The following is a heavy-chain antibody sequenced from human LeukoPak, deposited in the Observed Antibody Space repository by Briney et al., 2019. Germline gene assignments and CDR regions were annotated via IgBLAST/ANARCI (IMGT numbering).Heavy chain of an antibody. Sequence: PGASLRLSCAASGFAFSTYSMNWVRQAPGKGLEWVSSITGSSSHFYYADSVKGRFTISRDNAKNSLYLQMNSLRAEDTAVYYCASLMTTVTIRDFWGQGTLVTVSS. J-gene: IGHJ4*02. D-gene: IGHD4-11*01. CDR2: ITGSSSHF. CDR3: ASLMTTVTIRDF. V-gene: IGHV3-21*01. CDR1: GFAFSTYS.